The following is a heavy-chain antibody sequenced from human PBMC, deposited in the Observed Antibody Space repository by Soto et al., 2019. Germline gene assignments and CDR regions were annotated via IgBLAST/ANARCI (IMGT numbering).Heavy chain of an antibody. J-gene: IGHJ2*01. CDR1: GFTFSSYA. V-gene: IGHV3-30-3*01. CDR2: ISYDGSNK. D-gene: IGHD3-22*01. CDR3: AKGPIVSSGCDLYWYFDL. Sequence: QVQLVESGGGVVQPGRSLRLSCVASGFTFSSYARYWVRQAPGKGLEWVAVISYDGSNKYYADSVKGRFTISRDNSKNTLYVQMNSLRAEDTAVYYCAKGPIVSSGCDLYWYFDLWGRGTLVPVSS.